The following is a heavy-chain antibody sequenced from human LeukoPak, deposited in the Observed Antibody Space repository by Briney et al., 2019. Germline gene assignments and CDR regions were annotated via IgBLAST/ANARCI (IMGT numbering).Heavy chain of an antibody. CDR1: GGSISSSSYY. Sequence: SETLSLTCTVSGGSISSSSYYWGWLRQPPGKGLEWIGSIYYSGSTYYNPSLKSRVTISVDTSKNQFSLKLSSVTAADTAVYYCARIWLGKINYYMDVWGKGTTVTVSS. CDR2: IYYSGST. D-gene: IGHD3-10*01. J-gene: IGHJ6*03. CDR3: ARIWLGKINYYMDV. V-gene: IGHV4-39*07.